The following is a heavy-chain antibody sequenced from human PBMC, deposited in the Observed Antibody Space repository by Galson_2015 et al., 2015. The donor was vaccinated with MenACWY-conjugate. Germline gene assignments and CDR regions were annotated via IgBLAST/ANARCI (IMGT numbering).Heavy chain of an antibody. D-gene: IGHD4-23*01. CDR2: ISGDGSTT. Sequence: SLRLSCAASGFTFGDCLMSWFRQAPGKGLVWVSRISGDGSTTTYADSVKGRFTISRDNAKNTLYLQMNSLRAEDTAVYYCARGRGGGSSDYRGQGTLVTVSS. V-gene: IGHV3-74*01. CDR3: ARGRGGGSSDY. CDR1: GFTFGDCL. J-gene: IGHJ4*02.